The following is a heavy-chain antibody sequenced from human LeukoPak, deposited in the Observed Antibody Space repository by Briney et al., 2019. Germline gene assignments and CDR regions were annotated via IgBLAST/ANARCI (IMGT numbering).Heavy chain of an antibody. J-gene: IGHJ5*02. D-gene: IGHD6-13*01. CDR3: AKGSARRSSSWTEGNWFDP. CDR2: IYYSGST. CDR1: GGSISSGDYY. V-gene: IGHV4-30-4*01. Sequence: SETLSLTCTVSGGSISSGDYYWSWIRQPPGKGLEWIGYIYYSGSTYYNPSLKSRVTISVDTSKNQFSLKLSSVTAADTAVYYCAKGSARRSSSWTEGNWFDPWGQGTLVTVSS.